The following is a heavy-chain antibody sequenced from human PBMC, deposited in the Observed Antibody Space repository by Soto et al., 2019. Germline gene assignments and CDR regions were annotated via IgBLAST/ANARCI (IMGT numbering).Heavy chain of an antibody. V-gene: IGHV4-30-4*01. J-gene: IGHJ3*02. Sequence: PSETLSLTCTVSGGSISSGDYYWSWIRQPPGKGLEWIGYIYYSGSTYYNPSLKSRVTISVDTSKNQFSLKLSSVTAADTAVYYCAREGRYDYVWGSYRVLLGAFDIWGQGTMVT. CDR1: GGSISSGDYY. CDR2: IYYSGST. CDR3: AREGRYDYVWGSYRVLLGAFDI. D-gene: IGHD3-16*02.